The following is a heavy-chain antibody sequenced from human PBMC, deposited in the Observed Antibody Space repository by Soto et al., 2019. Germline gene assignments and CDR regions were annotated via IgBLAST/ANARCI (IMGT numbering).Heavy chain of an antibody. CDR3: ARDLGSGYDPGDY. Sequence: SVKVSCKASGFTFTSSAVQWVRQARGQRLEWIGWIVVGSGNTNYAQKFQERVTITRDMSISTAYMELSSLRSEDTAVYYCARDLGSGYDPGDYWGQGTLVTVSS. CDR1: GFTFTSSA. D-gene: IGHD5-12*01. V-gene: IGHV1-58*01. CDR2: IVVGSGNT. J-gene: IGHJ4*02.